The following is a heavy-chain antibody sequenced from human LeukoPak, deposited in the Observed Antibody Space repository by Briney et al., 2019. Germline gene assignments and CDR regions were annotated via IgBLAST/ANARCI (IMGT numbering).Heavy chain of an antibody. D-gene: IGHD2-2*01. Sequence: SETLSLTCAVYGGSFSGYYWSWIRQPPGKGLEWIGEINHSGSTNYNPSLKSRVTISVDTSKNQFSLKLSSVTAADTAVYYCARSTWNFDYWGQGTLVTVSS. CDR3: ARSTWNFDY. V-gene: IGHV4-34*01. J-gene: IGHJ4*02. CDR1: GGSFSGYY. CDR2: INHSGST.